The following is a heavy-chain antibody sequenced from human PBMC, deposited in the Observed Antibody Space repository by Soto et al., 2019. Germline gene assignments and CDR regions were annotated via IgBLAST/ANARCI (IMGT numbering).Heavy chain of an antibody. V-gene: IGHV3-23*01. J-gene: IGHJ4*02. D-gene: IGHD3-22*01. Sequence: GGSLRLSCAASGFTFSNYAMNWVRQAPGKGLEWVSGISGSGDSTYYADSVKGRFTISRDNSKNTLYLQMNSLRADDTAVYYCAKAPAPNVYDSSGYYYAGFDYWGQGTLVTVSS. CDR3: AKAPAPNVYDSSGYYYAGFDY. CDR2: ISGSGDST. CDR1: GFTFSNYA.